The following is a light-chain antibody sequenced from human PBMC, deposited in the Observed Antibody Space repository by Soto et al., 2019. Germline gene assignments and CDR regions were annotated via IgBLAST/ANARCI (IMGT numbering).Light chain of an antibody. Sequence: QSVLTQPPSASGTPGQVFTISCSGSNSNIGSHYVYWYQHFPGTAPRLLIFRDGQRPSGVPARFFGSKSDTSASLAITGLRSEDEAHYYCAVWDNSMTAWVFGGGTKVTVL. J-gene: IGLJ3*02. CDR3: AVWDNSMTAWV. V-gene: IGLV1-47*01. CDR2: RDG. CDR1: NSNIGSHY.